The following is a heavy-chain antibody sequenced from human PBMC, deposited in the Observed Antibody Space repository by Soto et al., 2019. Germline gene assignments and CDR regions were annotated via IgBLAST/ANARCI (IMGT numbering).Heavy chain of an antibody. CDR2: ISGSGGST. CDR1: GFTFSSYA. Sequence: GGSLRLSCAASGFTFSSYAMSWVRQAPGKGLEWVSTISGSGGSTYYADSVQGRFSISRDNAKNTLYLQMNSLRGEDTATYYCAKARGLTTDCYVPDYWGQGALVTVAS. D-gene: IGHD4-17*01. J-gene: IGHJ4*02. V-gene: IGHV3-23*01. CDR3: AKARGLTTDCYVPDY.